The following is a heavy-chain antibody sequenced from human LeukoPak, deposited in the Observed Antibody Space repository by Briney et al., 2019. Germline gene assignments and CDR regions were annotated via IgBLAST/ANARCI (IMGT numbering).Heavy chain of an antibody. Sequence: GGSLRLSCAASGFTFSSYSMNWVRQAPGKGLEWVSSISSSSSYIYYADSVKGRFTISRDNAKNSLYLQMNSLRAEDTAVYYCARAARYCSSTSCYVEHAFDIWGQGTMVTVSS. J-gene: IGHJ3*02. CDR3: ARAARYCSSTSCYVEHAFDI. D-gene: IGHD2-2*01. V-gene: IGHV3-21*01. CDR1: GFTFSSYS. CDR2: ISSSSSYI.